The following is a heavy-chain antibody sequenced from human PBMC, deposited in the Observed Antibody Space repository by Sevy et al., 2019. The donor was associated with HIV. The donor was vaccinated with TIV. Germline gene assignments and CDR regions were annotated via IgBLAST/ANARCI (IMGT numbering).Heavy chain of an antibody. Sequence: GGSLRLSCAASGFTFSSYDMHWVRQATGNGLEWVSAIGTAGDTYYPASLKGRFTISIENSKNSLYLKMNSLSVGDTAVYYCARAYSSGWYDYWGQRTLVTVSS. CDR1: GFTFSSYD. D-gene: IGHD6-19*01. CDR3: ARAYSSGWYDY. V-gene: IGHV3-13*01. J-gene: IGHJ4*02. CDR2: IGTAGDT.